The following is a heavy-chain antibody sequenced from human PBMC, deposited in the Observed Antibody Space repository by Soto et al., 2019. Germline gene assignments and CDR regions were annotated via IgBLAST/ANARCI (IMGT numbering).Heavy chain of an antibody. D-gene: IGHD3-3*01. CDR3: ARVYDFWSGLGY. CDR1: GFTFSSYG. J-gene: IGHJ4*02. Sequence: QVQLVESGGGVVQPGRSLRLSCAASGFTFSSYGMHWVRQAPGKGLEWVAVIWYDGSNKYYADSVKGRFTISRDNSKNTLYLQRHSLRAEDTAVYYCARVYDFWSGLGYWGQGTLVTVSS. V-gene: IGHV3-33*01. CDR2: IWYDGSNK.